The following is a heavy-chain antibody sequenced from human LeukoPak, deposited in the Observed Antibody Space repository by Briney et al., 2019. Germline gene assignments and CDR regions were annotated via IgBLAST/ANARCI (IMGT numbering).Heavy chain of an antibody. CDR3: ARAPFSGRGTFDP. Sequence: SVKVSCKASGGTFSSYAISWVRQAPGQGLEWMGRIIPILGIANYAQKFQGRVTITADKSTSTAYMELSSLRSEDTAVYYCARAPFSGRGTFDPWGQGTLDTVSS. CDR2: IIPILGIA. V-gene: IGHV1-69*04. CDR1: GGTFSSYA. J-gene: IGHJ5*02. D-gene: IGHD5-12*01.